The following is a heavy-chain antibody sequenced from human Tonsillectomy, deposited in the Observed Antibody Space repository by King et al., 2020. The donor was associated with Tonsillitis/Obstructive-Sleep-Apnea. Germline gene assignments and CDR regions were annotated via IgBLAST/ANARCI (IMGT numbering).Heavy chain of an antibody. J-gene: IGHJ6*03. V-gene: IGHV3-48*03. Sequence: VQLVESGGGLVQPGGSLRLSCAASGFTFSSNEMNWVRQAPGKGLEWVSYISSSGSTIYYADSVKGRFTISRANAKNSLYLQMNSLRAEDTAVYYCASVAYYYVWGSYRYTRHYYMEVWGKGTTVTVSS. CDR3: ASVAYYYVWGSYRYTRHYYMEV. CDR2: ISSSGSTI. D-gene: IGHD3-16*02. CDR1: GFTFSSNE.